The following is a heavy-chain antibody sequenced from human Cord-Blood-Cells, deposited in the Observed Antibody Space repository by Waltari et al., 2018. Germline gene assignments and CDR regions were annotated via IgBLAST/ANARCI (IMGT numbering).Heavy chain of an antibody. CDR1: GFTFSSYS. J-gene: IGHJ4*02. V-gene: IGHV3-21*01. D-gene: IGHD3-3*01. CDR3: ARVADYDFDY. CDR2: ISSSSSYI. Sequence: EVQLVESGGGLVKPGGSLRLSCAASGFTFSSYSINGVRQAPGKGLEWVSSISSSSSYIYYADSVKGRFTISRDNAKNSLYLQMNSLRAEDTTVYYCARVADYDFDYWGQGTLVTVSS.